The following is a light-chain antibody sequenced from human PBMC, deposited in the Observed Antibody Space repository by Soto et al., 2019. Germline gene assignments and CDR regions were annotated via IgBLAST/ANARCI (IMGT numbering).Light chain of an antibody. J-gene: IGKJ1*01. Sequence: DIQRTQSPSTLSASVGDRVTIPCRASQSISSWLAWYQQKPGKAPKLLIYDASSLESGVPSRFSGSGSGTEFTLTISSLQPDDFATYYCQQYNSYSTFGQGTKVDIK. V-gene: IGKV1-5*01. CDR1: QSISSW. CDR2: DAS. CDR3: QQYNSYST.